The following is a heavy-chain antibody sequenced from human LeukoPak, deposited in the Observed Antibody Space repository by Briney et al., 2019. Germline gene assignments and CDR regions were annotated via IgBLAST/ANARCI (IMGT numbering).Heavy chain of an antibody. J-gene: IGHJ4*02. CDR2: IRYDGINK. D-gene: IGHD3-3*01. CDR1: GFTFSTHG. Sequence: GGSLRLSCAASGFTFSTHGMHWVPQAPGKGLEWVAFIRYDGINKYYADSVKGRFTISRDNSKNTLYLQMNSLRAEDTAVYYCARVGWSHYFDYWGQGTLVTVSS. CDR3: ARVGWSHYFDY. V-gene: IGHV3-30*02.